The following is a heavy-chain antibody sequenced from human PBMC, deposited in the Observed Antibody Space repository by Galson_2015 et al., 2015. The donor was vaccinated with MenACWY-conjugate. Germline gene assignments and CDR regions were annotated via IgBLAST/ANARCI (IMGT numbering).Heavy chain of an antibody. J-gene: IGHJ6*02. CDR1: GFTVSSSY. CDR3: ARDSRATAVWGVSKRKTIDYYYGMDA. Sequence: SLRLSCAVSGFTVSSSYMTWVRQAPGKGLEWVSVIYSDGSTYNADSVKGRFTISRDNSKNTVFLQMTSLRAEDTAMYYCARDSRATAVWGVSKRKTIDYYYGMDASGQTTTVIVSS. V-gene: IGHV3-53*01. CDR2: IYSDGST. D-gene: IGHD3-10*01.